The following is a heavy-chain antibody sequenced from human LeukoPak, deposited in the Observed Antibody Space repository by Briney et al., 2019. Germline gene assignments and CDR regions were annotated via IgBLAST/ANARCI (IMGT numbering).Heavy chain of an antibody. Sequence: PSETLSLTCAVYGGSFSGYYWSWIRQPPGKGLEWIGEINHSGSTNYNPSLKSRVTISVDTSKNQFSLKLSSVTAADTAVYYCARGRVARSSSWYFPGEDYWGQGTLVTVSS. J-gene: IGHJ4*02. CDR3: ARGRVARSSSWYFPGEDY. D-gene: IGHD6-13*01. CDR1: GGSFSGYY. CDR2: INHSGST. V-gene: IGHV4-34*01.